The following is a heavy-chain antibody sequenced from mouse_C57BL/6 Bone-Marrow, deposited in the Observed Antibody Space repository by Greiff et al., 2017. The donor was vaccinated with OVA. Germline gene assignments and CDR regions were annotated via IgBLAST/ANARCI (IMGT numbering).Heavy chain of an antibody. V-gene: IGHV1-69*01. Sequence: QVQLQQPGAELVMPGASVKLSCKASGYTFTSYWMHWVKQRPGQGLEWIGEIDPSDSYTNYNQKFKGKSTLTVDKSSSTAYMQLSSLTSEDSAVYYCAVLLWLRRYYFDYWGQGTTLTVSS. CDR3: AVLLWLRRYYFDY. CDR1: GYTFTSYW. CDR2: IDPSDSYT. J-gene: IGHJ2*01. D-gene: IGHD2-9*01.